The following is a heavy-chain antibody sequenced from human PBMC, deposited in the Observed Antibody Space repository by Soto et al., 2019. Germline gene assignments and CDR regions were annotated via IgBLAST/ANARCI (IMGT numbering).Heavy chain of an antibody. V-gene: IGHV1-69*04. CDR2: IIPILGIA. J-gene: IGHJ4*02. D-gene: IGHD6-6*01. Sequence: SVKVSCKASGGTLSSYTISWVRQAPGQGLEWMGRIIPILGIANYEQKFQGRVTITADKSTSTAYMELSSLRSEDTAVYYCARDARARPFDYWGQGTLVTVSS. CDR1: GGTLSSYT. CDR3: ARDARARPFDY.